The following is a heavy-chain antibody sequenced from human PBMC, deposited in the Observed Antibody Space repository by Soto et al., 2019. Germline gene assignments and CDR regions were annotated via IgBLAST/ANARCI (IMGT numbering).Heavy chain of an antibody. J-gene: IGHJ4*02. CDR1: GYTFTSYD. CDR2: MNPNSGNT. V-gene: IGHV1-8*01. D-gene: IGHD3-3*01. CDR3: TNYAFNGTPKPGAFEH. Sequence: ASVKVSCKASGYTFTSYDINWVRQATGQGLEWMGWMNPNSGNTGYAQKFQGRVTMTRNTSISTAYMELSSLGAEDTAIYYCTNYAFNGTPKPGAFEHWGQGTPVTVSS.